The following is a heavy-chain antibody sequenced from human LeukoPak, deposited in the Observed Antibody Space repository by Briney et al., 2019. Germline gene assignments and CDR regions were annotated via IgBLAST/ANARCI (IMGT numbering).Heavy chain of an antibody. CDR2: ISGSGGST. CDR1: GFTFSSYA. J-gene: IGHJ5*02. V-gene: IGHV3-23*01. CDR3: AKDLRGRIAVAGYNWFDP. Sequence: PGGSLRLSCAASGFTFSSYAMSWVRQAPGKGLEWVSAISGSGGSTYYADSVKGRFTISRDNSKNTLYLQMNSLRAEDTAVYYCAKDLRGRIAVAGYNWFDPWGQGTLVTVSS. D-gene: IGHD6-19*01.